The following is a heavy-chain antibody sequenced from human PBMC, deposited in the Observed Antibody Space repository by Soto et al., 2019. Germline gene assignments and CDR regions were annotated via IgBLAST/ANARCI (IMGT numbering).Heavy chain of an antibody. CDR2: IYYTGST. CDR1: VCPIIIYY. D-gene: IGHD3-16*02. CDR3: ARAFGSHLQSLF. Sequence: PSATXSLTWTVSVCPIIIYYFNWIRQPPGKGLEWIGYIYYTGSTNYNPSLKSRVTISVDTSKNQFSLKLSSVTAADTAVYYCARAFGSHLQSLFRGQGTLV. J-gene: IGHJ4*02. V-gene: IGHV4-59*01.